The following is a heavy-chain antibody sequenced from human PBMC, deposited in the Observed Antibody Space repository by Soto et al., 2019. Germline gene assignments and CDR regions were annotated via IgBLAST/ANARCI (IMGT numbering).Heavy chain of an antibody. CDR3: AKDLQFSGWLSAQTFDY. CDR2: ITGSGDST. V-gene: IGHV3-23*01. CDR1: GFTYSRHA. J-gene: IGHJ4*02. Sequence: PGGSLRLSCAVSGFTYSRHAMSGVRQATGKGLECVSSITGSGDSTYYADSVKGRFTISRDKSKSTLYLQMNSLRAEDTAVYYCAKDLQFSGWLSAQTFDYWGQGTQVTVSS. D-gene: IGHD6-19*01.